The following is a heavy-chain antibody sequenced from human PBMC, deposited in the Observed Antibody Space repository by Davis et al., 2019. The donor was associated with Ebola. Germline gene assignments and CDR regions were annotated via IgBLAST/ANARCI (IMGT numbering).Heavy chain of an antibody. Sequence: PGGSLRLSCAASGFTFSDYYMSWIRQAPGKGLEWVSYISSSGSTIYYADSVKGRFTISRDNAKNSLYLQMNSLRTEDTAVYYCAREQWLVRTYYYYGMDVWGQGTTVTVSS. J-gene: IGHJ6*02. V-gene: IGHV3-11*01. CDR3: AREQWLVRTYYYYGMDV. D-gene: IGHD6-19*01. CDR1: GFTFSDYY. CDR2: ISSSGSTI.